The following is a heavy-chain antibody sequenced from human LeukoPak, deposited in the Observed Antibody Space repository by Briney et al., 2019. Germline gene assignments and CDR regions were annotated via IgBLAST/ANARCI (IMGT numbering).Heavy chain of an antibody. CDR1: GGSISSGGYS. J-gene: IGHJ5*02. D-gene: IGHD3-10*01. V-gene: IGHV4-30-2*01. Sequence: SETPSLTCAVSGGSISSGGYSWSWIRQPPGKGLEWIGYIYHSGSTYYNPSLKSRVTISVDRSKNQFSLKLSSVTAADTAVYYCARADITMVRGVEILNWFDPWGQGTLVTVSS. CDR2: IYHSGST. CDR3: ARADITMVRGVEILNWFDP.